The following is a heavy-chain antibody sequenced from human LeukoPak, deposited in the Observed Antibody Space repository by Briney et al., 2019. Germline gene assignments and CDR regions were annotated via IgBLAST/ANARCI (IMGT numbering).Heavy chain of an antibody. CDR1: GLTFSSYS. CDR2: ISCRSSTI. J-gene: IGHJ6*02. V-gene: IGHV3-48*02. CDR3: ARLRETSMAHSYYGLDV. Sequence: PGGSLRLSCAASGLTFSSYSMNWVRPAPGKGVEWVSFISCRSSTIYYADSVKGRFTISRDNAKNSLSLQMNSLRDEDTTVYYCARLRETSMAHSYYGLDVWGQGTTVTVSS. D-gene: IGHD5-18*01.